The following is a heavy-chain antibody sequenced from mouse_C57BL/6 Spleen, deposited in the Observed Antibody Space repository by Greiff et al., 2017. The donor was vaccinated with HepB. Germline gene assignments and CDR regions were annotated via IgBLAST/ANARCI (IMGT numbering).Heavy chain of an antibody. CDR1: GYTFTSYW. Sequence: VQLQQPGAELVKPGASVKVSCKASGYTFTSYWMHWVKQRPGQGLEWLGRIHPSDSDTHYNQKFTGMATLTVDKSSSTAYMQLSSLTSEDAAVYYCAIGTQAPFAYWGQGTLVTVSA. D-gene: IGHD3-2*02. CDR3: AIGTQAPFAY. CDR2: IHPSDSDT. J-gene: IGHJ3*01. V-gene: IGHV1-74*01.